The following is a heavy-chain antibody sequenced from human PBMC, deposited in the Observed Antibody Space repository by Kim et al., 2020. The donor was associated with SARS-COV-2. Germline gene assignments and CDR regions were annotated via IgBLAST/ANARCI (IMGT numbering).Heavy chain of an antibody. V-gene: IGHV3-11*01. Sequence: GGSLRLSCAASGFTFSDYYMSWIRQAPGKGLEWVSYISSSGSTIYYAESVKGRFTISRDNAKNSLYLQMNSLRAEDTAVYYCARTGGYYDSSGYTNTPPDYWGQGTLVTVSS. J-gene: IGHJ4*02. CDR2: ISSSGSTI. CDR3: ARTGGYYDSSGYTNTPPDY. CDR1: GFTFSDYY. D-gene: IGHD3-22*01.